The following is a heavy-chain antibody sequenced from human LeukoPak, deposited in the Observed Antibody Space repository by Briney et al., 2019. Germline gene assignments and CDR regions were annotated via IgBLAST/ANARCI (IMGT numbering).Heavy chain of an antibody. J-gene: IGHJ4*02. D-gene: IGHD5/OR15-5a*01. CDR1: GYTFIGYY. CDR3: ARLVGLSTTASY. V-gene: IGHV1-2*02. Sequence: GASVKVSCKASGYTFIGYYLHWVRQAPGQGLEWMGWINPTSGGTNYAQKFQDRVTMTRDTSINTACMELSRLTSDDTAVYYCARLVGLSTTASYWGQGTLVIVSS. CDR2: INPTSGGT.